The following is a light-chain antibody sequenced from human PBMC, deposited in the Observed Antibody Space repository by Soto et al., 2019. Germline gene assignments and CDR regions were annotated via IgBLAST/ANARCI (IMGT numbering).Light chain of an antibody. CDR3: EQYYCYSWT. Sequence: DIQVTQSPSSLSASVGDRVTITCRASQTIGSYLNWYQQKPGKAPKLLIYGASTLQTGIPSRFRGTGSGTEFNLNISSLQPEDFATYCCEQYYCYSWTFGQGTKVEIK. V-gene: IGKV1-39*01. J-gene: IGKJ1*01. CDR1: QTIGSY. CDR2: GAS.